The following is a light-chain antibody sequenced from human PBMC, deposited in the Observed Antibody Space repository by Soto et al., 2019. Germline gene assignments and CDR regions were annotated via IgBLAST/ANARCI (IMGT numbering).Light chain of an antibody. Sequence: QSVLTQPPSASGSPGQSVTISCTGTSSDVGKYDYVSWFQHHPGKAPKLIIYEVSTRPSVVPDRFSGSKSGSTASLTVSGLQTEDEADYYCNSYGAGSTVFGTGTKLTVL. CDR2: EVS. J-gene: IGLJ1*01. V-gene: IGLV2-8*01. CDR1: SSDVGKYDY. CDR3: NSYGAGSTV.